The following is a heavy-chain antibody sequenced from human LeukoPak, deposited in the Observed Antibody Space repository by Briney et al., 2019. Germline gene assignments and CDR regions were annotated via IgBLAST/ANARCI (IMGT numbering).Heavy chain of an antibody. CDR3: ARDYDSSGFDAFDI. V-gene: IGHV4-39*07. J-gene: IGHJ3*02. D-gene: IGHD3-22*01. CDR1: GGSIGRSSYY. CDR2: IYYSGST. Sequence: SETLSLTCTVSGGSIGRSSYYWGWIRQPPGKGLEWIGSIYYSGSTSYNPSLKSRVTISVDTSKNQFSLKLNSVTAADTAVYYCARDYDSSGFDAFDIWGQGTMVTVSS.